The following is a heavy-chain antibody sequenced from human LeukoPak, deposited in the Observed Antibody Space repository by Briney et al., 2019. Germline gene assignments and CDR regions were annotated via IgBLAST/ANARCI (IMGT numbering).Heavy chain of an antibody. CDR1: GGSISSCY. J-gene: IGHJ6*03. V-gene: IGHV4-4*07. D-gene: IGHD2-2*01. Sequence: PSETLSLTCTVSGGSISSCYWSWIRQPAGKGLEWIGRIYTSGSTNYNPSLKSRVTMSVDTSKNQFSLKLTSVTDADTAVYYCARVGCSSTNCYGNYYMDVWGKGTTVTVS. CDR2: IYTSGST. CDR3: ARVGCSSTNCYGNYYMDV.